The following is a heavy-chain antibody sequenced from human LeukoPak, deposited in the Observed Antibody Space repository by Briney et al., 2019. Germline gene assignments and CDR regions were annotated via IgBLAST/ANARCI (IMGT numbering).Heavy chain of an antibody. CDR3: ARDLRDWNL. D-gene: IGHD1-7*01. CDR2: IHTRDSGT. Sequence: ASVRVSCKASEYTFTGYYIHWVSQAPGQGPEWMGCIHTRDSGTTYAQKFQGRVTLTSDASINTAFLELTRLTSDDTAIYYCARDLRDWNLWAQGTLVTVSS. V-gene: IGHV1-2*02. CDR1: EYTFTGYY. J-gene: IGHJ4*02.